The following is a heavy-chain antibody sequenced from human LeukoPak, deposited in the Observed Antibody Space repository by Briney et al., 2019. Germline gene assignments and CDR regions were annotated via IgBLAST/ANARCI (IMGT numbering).Heavy chain of an antibody. CDR3: ARVSGYSYGGSDY. D-gene: IGHD5-18*01. CDR2: INHSGST. CDR1: GGSFSGYY. Sequence: SETLSLTCAVYGGSFSGYYWNWIRQPPGKGLEWIGEINHSGSTTYNPSLKSRVTISLDTSKNQFSLKLSSVTAADAAVYYCARVSGYSYGGSDYWGQGTLVTVSS. V-gene: IGHV4-34*01. J-gene: IGHJ4*02.